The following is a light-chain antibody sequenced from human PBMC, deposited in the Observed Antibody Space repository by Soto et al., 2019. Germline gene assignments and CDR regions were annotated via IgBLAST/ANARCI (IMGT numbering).Light chain of an antibody. CDR2: GAS. CDR3: QKYDSAPFT. CDR1: QSVSTRS. J-gene: IGKJ5*01. Sequence: EIVLTQSPGTLSLSPGERATLSCRASQSVSTRSLAWYQQKPGQAPRLLISGASSRAADIPDRFSGSGSGTDFTLTISSLQPEDVATYYCQKYDSAPFTFGQGTRLEIK. V-gene: IGKV3-20*01.